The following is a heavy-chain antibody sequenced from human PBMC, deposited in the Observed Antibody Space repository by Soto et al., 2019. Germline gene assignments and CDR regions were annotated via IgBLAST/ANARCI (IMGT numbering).Heavy chain of an antibody. D-gene: IGHD3-16*01. V-gene: IGHV1-18*01. Sequence: GASVKVSCKASGYTFTSYGISWVRQAPGQGLEWMGWISAYNGNTNYAQKLQGRVTMTTDTSTSTAYMELRSLRSDDTAVYYCATLILPVYYYGMDVWGQGTTGTVSS. CDR1: GYTFTSYG. J-gene: IGHJ6*02. CDR3: ATLILPVYYYGMDV. CDR2: ISAYNGNT.